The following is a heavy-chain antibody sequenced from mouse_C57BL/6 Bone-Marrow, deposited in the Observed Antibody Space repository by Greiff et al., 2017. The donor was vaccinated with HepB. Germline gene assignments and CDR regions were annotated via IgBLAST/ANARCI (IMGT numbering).Heavy chain of an antibody. V-gene: IGHV1-54*01. J-gene: IGHJ1*03. D-gene: IGHD2-3*01. CDR2: INPGSGGT. Sequence: VQLQESGAELVRPGTSVKVSCKASGYAFTNYLIEWVKQRPGQGLEWIGVINPGSGGTNYNEKFKGKATLTADKSSSTAYMQLSSLTSEYSAVYFCARWVYDGYYGGYFDVWGTGTTVTVSS. CDR3: ARWVYDGYYGGYFDV. CDR1: GYAFTNYL.